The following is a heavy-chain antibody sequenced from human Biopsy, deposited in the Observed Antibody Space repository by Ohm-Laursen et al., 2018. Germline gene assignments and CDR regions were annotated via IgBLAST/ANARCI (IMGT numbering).Heavy chain of an antibody. CDR3: ARGEYYAYWSGARKLNYFDY. CDR1: GGSFSGTY. D-gene: IGHD3-3*01. V-gene: IGHV4-34*01. CDR2: INHSGST. J-gene: IGHJ4*02. Sequence: PSDTLSLTCAVSGGSFSGTYWSWIRQTPGKGLEWIGEINHSGSTKHNPSFESRVTISVDTSKNQFSLNLFSVTAADAARYFCARGEYYAYWSGARKLNYFDYWGQGTLVIVSS.